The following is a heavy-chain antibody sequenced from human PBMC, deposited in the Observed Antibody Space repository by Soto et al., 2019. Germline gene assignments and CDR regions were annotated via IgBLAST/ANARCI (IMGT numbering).Heavy chain of an antibody. CDR1: GFTFSSYS. Sequence: PGGSLRLSCAASGFTFSSYSMNWVRQAPGEGLEWVSSISSSSSYIYYEDSVKGRFTISRDNAKNSLYLQMNSLRAEDTAVYYCARDRIAARLTSRGVYFDYWGQGTLVTVSS. D-gene: IGHD6-6*01. V-gene: IGHV3-21*01. CDR3: ARDRIAARLTSRGVYFDY. J-gene: IGHJ4*02. CDR2: ISSSSSYI.